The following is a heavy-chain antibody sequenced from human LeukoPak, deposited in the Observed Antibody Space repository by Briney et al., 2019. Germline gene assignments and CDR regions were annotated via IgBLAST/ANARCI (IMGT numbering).Heavy chain of an antibody. CDR3: ARVGGVYYYDSSGYPYFDY. Sequence: SETLSLTCTVSGGSISSSSYYWGWIRQPPGKGLEWIGSIYYSGSTYYNPSLKSRVTISVDTSRNQFSLKLSSVTAADTAVYYCARVGGVYYYDSSGYPYFDYWGQGTLVTVSS. V-gene: IGHV4-39*07. D-gene: IGHD3-22*01. CDR2: IYYSGST. J-gene: IGHJ4*02. CDR1: GGSISSSSYY.